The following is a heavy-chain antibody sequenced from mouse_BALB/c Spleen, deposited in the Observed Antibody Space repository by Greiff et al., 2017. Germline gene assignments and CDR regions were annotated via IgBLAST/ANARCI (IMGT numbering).Heavy chain of an antibody. J-gene: IGHJ2*01. Sequence: EVQLQQSGAELVRSGASVKLSCTASGFNIKDYYMHWVKQRPEQGLEWIGWIDPENGDTEYAPKFQGKATMTADTSSNTAYLQLSSLTSEDTAVYYCNARDGNYFGYWGQGTTLTVSS. CDR1: GFNIKDYY. V-gene: IGHV14-4*02. CDR2: IDPENGDT. D-gene: IGHD2-1*01. CDR3: NARDGNYFGY.